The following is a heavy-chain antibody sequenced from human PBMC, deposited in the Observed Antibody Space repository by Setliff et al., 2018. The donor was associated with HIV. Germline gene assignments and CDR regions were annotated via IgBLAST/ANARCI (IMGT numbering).Heavy chain of an antibody. D-gene: IGHD6-19*01. J-gene: IGHJ4*02. CDR3: TAEVFRQWLVGDY. CDR1: GFTFSNAW. V-gene: IGHV3-15*01. CDR2: IKSKSDDGTT. Sequence: GGSLRLSCAASGFTFSNAWMSWVRQAPGKGLEWVGRIKSKSDDGTTDYAAPVKGRFTIARDDSKNTLYLQMKSLKTEDTAVYYCTAEVFRQWLVGDYWGQGTLVTVSS.